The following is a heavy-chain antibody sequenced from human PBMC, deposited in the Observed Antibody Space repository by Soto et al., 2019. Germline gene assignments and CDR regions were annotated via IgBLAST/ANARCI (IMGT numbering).Heavy chain of an antibody. D-gene: IGHD2-2*01. Sequence: SETLSLTCTVSGGSISSSSWSWIRQPPGRGLEWIGYIYNNGRTDYNPSLKSRVPISVDTSKNHFSLKLSSVTPADTAVYYCARARFCTSTSCYHYFDFWGQGTLVTVSS. V-gene: IGHV4-59*01. CDR3: ARARFCTSTSCYHYFDF. CDR1: GGSISSSS. J-gene: IGHJ4*02. CDR2: IYNNGRT.